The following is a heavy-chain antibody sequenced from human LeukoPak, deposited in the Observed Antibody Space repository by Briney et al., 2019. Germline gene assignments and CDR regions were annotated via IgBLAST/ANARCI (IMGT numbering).Heavy chain of an antibody. CDR3: ARARRDVLATGDAFDI. CDR2: INPSGGST. V-gene: IGHV1-46*01. J-gene: IGHJ3*02. CDR1: GYTFTSYY. D-gene: IGHD2-21*02. Sequence: ASVKVSCKASGYTFTSYYMHWVRQAPGQGLEWMGIINPSGGSTSYAQKFQGRVTMTRDTSTSTVYMELSSLRSEDTAVYYCARARRDVLATGDAFDIWGQGTMVTVSS.